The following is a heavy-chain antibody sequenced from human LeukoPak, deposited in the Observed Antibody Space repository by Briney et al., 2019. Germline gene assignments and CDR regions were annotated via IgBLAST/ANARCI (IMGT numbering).Heavy chain of an antibody. V-gene: IGHV1-46*01. J-gene: IGHJ5*02. D-gene: IGHD2-21*02. CDR1: GYTFTNYF. CDR2: INPSGGST. CDR3: ARDGDAYCSGDCYIDP. Sequence: ASVQVSCKACGYTFTNYFVHWVRQAPAQGREGMGIINPSGGSTRYTQQFQGRVTIIRDTSTSTVYMELSSLRSEDTAVYYCARDGDAYCSGDCYIDPWGQGTLVTVSS.